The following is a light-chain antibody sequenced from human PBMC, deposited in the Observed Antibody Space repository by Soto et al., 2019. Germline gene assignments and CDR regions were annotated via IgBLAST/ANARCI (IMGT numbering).Light chain of an antibody. J-gene: IGLJ2*01. CDR2: YDS. Sequence: SYELTQPPSVSVAPGKTARITCGGNNIGSKSVHWYQQKPGQAPVLVIYYDSDRPPGIPERFSGSNSGNTATLTISRVEAGDEADYYCQVWDNTSDHVVFGGGTKLTVL. CDR3: QVWDNTSDHVV. CDR1: NIGSKS. V-gene: IGLV3-21*04.